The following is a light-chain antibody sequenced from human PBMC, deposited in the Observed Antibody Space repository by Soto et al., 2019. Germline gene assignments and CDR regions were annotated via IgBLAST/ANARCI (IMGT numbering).Light chain of an antibody. Sequence: QSALTQPASVSGSPGQSIAISCTGTSSDVGGYNYVSWYQQHPGRAPKVVILEVSNRPSGVSNRFPGSKSGNTASLTISGLQAEDEADYYCSSYTSGNTLVFGGGTKVTVL. J-gene: IGLJ3*02. CDR2: EVS. CDR1: SSDVGGYNY. V-gene: IGLV2-14*01. CDR3: SSYTSGNTLV.